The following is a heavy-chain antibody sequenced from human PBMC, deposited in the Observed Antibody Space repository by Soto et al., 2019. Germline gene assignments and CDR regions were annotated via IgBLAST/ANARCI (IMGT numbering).Heavy chain of an antibody. CDR2: ISAYNGNT. D-gene: IGHD1-7*01. CDR1: GYTFTSYG. V-gene: IGHV1-18*01. J-gene: IGHJ6*02. CDR3: ASGLELRYYYYGMDV. Sequence: GASVKVSCKASGYTFTSYGISWVRQAPGQGLEWMGWISAYNGNTNYAQKLQGRVTMTTDTSTRTAYMELRSLRSDDTAVYYCASGLELRYYYYGMDVWGQGTTVTV.